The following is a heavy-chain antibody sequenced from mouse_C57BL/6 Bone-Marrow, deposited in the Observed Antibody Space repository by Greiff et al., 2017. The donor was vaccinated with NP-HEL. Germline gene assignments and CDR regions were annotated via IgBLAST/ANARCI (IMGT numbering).Heavy chain of an antibody. CDR1: GYAFTNYL. CDR3: ARGRRLRLYAMDY. J-gene: IGHJ4*01. Sequence: QVQLQQSGAELVRPGTSVKVSFKASGYAFTNYLIEWVKQRPGQGLAWIGVINPGSGGTNYNEKFKGKATLTADKSSSTAYMQLSSLTSEDAAVYFCARGRRLRLYAMDYWGQGTSVTVSS. D-gene: IGHD2-4*01. V-gene: IGHV1-54*01. CDR2: INPGSGGT.